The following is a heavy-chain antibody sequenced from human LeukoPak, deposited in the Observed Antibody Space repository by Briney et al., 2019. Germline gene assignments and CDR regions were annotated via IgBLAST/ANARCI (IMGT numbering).Heavy chain of an antibody. CDR1: GGSFSGYY. J-gene: IGHJ6*02. CDR3: ARVSCRGGSYCYYYYYYGMDV. Sequence: PSETLSLTCAVYGGSFSGYYWSWIRQPPGKGLEWIGEINHSGSTNYNPSLKSRVTISVDTSKNQFSLKLSSVTAADTAVYYCARVSCRGGSYCYYYYYYGMDVWGQGTTVTVSS. CDR2: INHSGST. D-gene: IGHD1-26*01. V-gene: IGHV4-34*01.